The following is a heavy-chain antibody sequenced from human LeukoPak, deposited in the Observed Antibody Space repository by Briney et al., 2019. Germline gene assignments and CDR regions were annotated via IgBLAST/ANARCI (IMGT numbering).Heavy chain of an antibody. D-gene: IGHD1-26*01. V-gene: IGHV3-48*03. CDR2: ISSSGSTI. CDR3: ARRGYHDYSGFDY. Sequence: GGSLRLSCAASGFTFSSYEMNWVRQAPGKGLEWVSYISSSGSTIYYADSVKGRFTISRDNAKNSLYLQMKSLRAEDTALYYCARRGYHDYSGFDYWGQGTLVTVSS. CDR1: GFTFSSYE. J-gene: IGHJ4*02.